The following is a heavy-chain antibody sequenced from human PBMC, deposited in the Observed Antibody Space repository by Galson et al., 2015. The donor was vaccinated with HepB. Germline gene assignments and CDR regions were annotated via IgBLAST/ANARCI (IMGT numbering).Heavy chain of an antibody. CDR2: IYHSGST. CDR3: ARDGPTMLLDI. D-gene: IGHD5-12*01. J-gene: IGHJ3*02. Sequence: LSLTCTVSGYSISSGYYWGWIRQAPGKGLEWIGGIYHSGSTSYSPSLQSRVTISVDTSKNQFSLNLTSVTAADTAMYYCARDGPTMLLDIWGQGTMVTVSS. V-gene: IGHV4-38-2*02. CDR1: GYSISSGYY.